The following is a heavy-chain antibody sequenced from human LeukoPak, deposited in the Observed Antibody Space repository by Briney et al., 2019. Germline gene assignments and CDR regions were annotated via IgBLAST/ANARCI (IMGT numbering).Heavy chain of an antibody. V-gene: IGHV1-69*08. CDR3: ASGRWFGELAIDY. D-gene: IGHD3-10*01. J-gene: IGHJ4*02. CDR2: IIPIFGTA. Sequence: SVKVSCKASGDTFSSYTISWVRQAPGQGLEWMGRIIPIFGTANYAQKFQGRVTMTRDMSTSTVYMELSSLRSEDTAVYYCASGRWFGELAIDYWGQGTLVTVSS. CDR1: GDTFSSYT.